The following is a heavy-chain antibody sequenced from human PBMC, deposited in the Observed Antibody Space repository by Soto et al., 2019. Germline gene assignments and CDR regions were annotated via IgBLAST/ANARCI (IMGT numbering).Heavy chain of an antibody. J-gene: IGHJ3*02. CDR3: ARYSSPLGQYAFDI. CDR2: TYYRSKWYY. D-gene: IGHD6-13*01. CDR1: GDSVSSNSAA. Sequence: LSLTCSISGDSVSSNSAAWNWIRQSPSRGLEWLGKTYYRSKWYYDYAVSVESRITFNPDTSKNQFSLHLNSVTPEDTAVYYCARYSSPLGQYAFDIWGQGTMVTVSS. V-gene: IGHV6-1*01.